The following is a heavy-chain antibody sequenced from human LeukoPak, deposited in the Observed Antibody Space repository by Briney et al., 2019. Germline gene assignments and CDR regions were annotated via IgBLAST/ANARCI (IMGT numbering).Heavy chain of an antibody. CDR2: ISSSSSYI. V-gene: IGHV3-21*01. CDR3: ARARYSSGWYGDY. Sequence: GGSLRLSCAASGFTFSSYSMNWVRQAPGKGLEWVSSISSSSSYIYYADSVKGRFSISRDNAKNSLYLQMNSLRAEDTAVYYCARARYSSGWYGDYWGQGTLVTVSS. CDR1: GFTFSSYS. J-gene: IGHJ4*02. D-gene: IGHD6-19*01.